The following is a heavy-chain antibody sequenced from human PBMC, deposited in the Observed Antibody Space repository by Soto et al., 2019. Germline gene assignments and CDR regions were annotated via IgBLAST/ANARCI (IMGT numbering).Heavy chain of an antibody. CDR1: GYSVSRNSVA. CDR3: ARSHPHSSSWYTFDY. Sequence: PSHTLSLPCAISGYSVSRNSVAWKLIRQSPSRGLEWLGRTYYRSKWNNDYAGSVRSRIIINPDTSKNQFSLQLNSVTPEDTAMYYCARSHPHSSSWYTFDYWGQGTLVTVS. J-gene: IGHJ4*02. V-gene: IGHV6-1*01. CDR2: TYYRSKWNN. D-gene: IGHD6-13*01.